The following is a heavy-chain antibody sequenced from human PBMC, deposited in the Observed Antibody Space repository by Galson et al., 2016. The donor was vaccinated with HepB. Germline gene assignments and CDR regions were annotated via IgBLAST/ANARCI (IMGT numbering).Heavy chain of an antibody. CDR1: GFNLRIYG. V-gene: IGHV3-33*03. Sequence: SLRLSCAASGFNLRIYGIHWVRQAPGKGLEWLAVIWFDGSKKYYADSVKGRFTTSRDNPKNMVYLQMSSLRVEDTAMYYCASGPGHIEVLNASEEYFQHWGQGTLVTVSS. CDR3: ASGPGHIEVLNASEEYFQH. CDR2: IWFDGSKK. D-gene: IGHD2-21*01. J-gene: IGHJ1*01.